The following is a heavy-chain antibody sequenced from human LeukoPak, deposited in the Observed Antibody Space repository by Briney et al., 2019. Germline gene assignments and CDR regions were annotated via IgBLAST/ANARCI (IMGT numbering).Heavy chain of an antibody. CDR2: INHSGST. CDR1: GGSFSGYY. J-gene: IGHJ4*02. Sequence: PSETLSLTCAVYGGSFSGYYWSWIRQPPGKGLEWIGEINHSGSTNYNPSLKSRVTISVDTSKNQFSLKLSSVTAADTAVYYCATPQGGFDYWGQGTLVTVSS. CDR3: ATPQGGFDY. V-gene: IGHV4-34*01. D-gene: IGHD3-16*01.